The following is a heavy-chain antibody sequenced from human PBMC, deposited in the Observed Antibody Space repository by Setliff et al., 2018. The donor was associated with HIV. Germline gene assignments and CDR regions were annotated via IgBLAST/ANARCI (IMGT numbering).Heavy chain of an antibody. CDR2: INPSGGST. J-gene: IGHJ6*03. Sequence: GASVKVSCKASGYTFTSYYMHWVRQATGQGLEWMGIINPSGGSTNYAQKFQGRVTMTRDTSTSTVYMELSSLRPEDTAVYYCSRAGRSGSYNHYYYYYMDVWGKGTTVTVSS. D-gene: IGHD1-26*01. CDR3: SRAGRSGSYNHYYYYYMDV. CDR1: GYTFTSYY. V-gene: IGHV1-46*01.